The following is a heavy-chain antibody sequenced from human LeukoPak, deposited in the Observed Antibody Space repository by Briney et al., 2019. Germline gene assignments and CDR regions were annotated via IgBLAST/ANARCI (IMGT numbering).Heavy chain of an antibody. D-gene: IGHD1-26*01. CDR3: VKDRGGSPFYGMDV. CDR2: ISGSGGAGT. V-gene: IGHV3-23*01. J-gene: IGHJ6*02. Sequence: GGSLRLSCAGSGFTFSSYAMSWVRQAPGKGLEWVSTISGSGGAGTYYADSVKGRFTLSRDNSRNTLYLPMNSLRAEDTAVYYCVKDRGGSPFYGMDVWGQGTTVTVSS. CDR1: GFTFSSYA.